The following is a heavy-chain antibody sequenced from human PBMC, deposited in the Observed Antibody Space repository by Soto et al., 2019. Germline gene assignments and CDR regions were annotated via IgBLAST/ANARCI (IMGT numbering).Heavy chain of an antibody. Sequence: EVHLVESGGGLVQTGGSLRLSCAIFESTVSRDWMNWVRQAPGKGLEWVAHINQDGSEKYYVDSVKGRFTISRDNAKKLLCLQMSGLRPGDRAMYYCSGGVGDAFWGQGTVDTVSS. CDR1: ESTVSRDW. CDR2: INQDGSEK. D-gene: IGHD3-16*01. CDR3: SGGVGDAF. J-gene: IGHJ4*02. V-gene: IGHV3-7*04.